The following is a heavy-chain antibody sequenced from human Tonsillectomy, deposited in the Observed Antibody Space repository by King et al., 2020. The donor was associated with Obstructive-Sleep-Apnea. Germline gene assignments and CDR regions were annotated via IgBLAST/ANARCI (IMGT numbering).Heavy chain of an antibody. CDR3: ARGSGSEDYDYVWGSYRLLPDY. D-gene: IGHD3-16*02. J-gene: IGHJ4*02. V-gene: IGHV4-30-4*07. Sequence: VQLQESGPGLVKPSQTLSLTCAVSGGSISSGGYSWSWIRQPPGKGLEWIGYIYYSGSTYYNPSLKSRVTISVDTSKNQFSLKLSSVTAADTAVYYCARGSGSEDYDYVWGSYRLLPDYWGQGTLVTVSS. CDR1: GGSISSGGYS. CDR2: IYYSGST.